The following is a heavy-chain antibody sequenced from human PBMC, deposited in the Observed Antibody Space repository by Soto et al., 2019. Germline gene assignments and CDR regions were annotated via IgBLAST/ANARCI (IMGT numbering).Heavy chain of an antibody. CDR2: IKEDGSEK. CDR1: AFIFRDDW. V-gene: IGHV3-7*04. D-gene: IGHD2-2*01. J-gene: IGHJ4*02. CDR3: ARATSFTSGAIDY. Sequence: EVQLVESGGGWVQPGESLRLSCAASAFIFRDDWMSWVRQAPGKGLEFVARIKEDGSEKYYVDSVKGRFTISRDNAENSVYLQMNTLTVEDTAMYYCARATSFTSGAIDYWGQGTLVTVSS.